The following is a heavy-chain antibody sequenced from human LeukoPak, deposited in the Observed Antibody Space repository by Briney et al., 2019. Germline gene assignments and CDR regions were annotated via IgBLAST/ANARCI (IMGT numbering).Heavy chain of an antibody. V-gene: IGHV3-21*01. CDR1: GFTFSSYS. CDR2: ISSSSSYI. CDR3: ARDRVVPAALWYFDY. D-gene: IGHD2-2*01. Sequence: GGSLRLSCAASGFTFSSYSMNWVRQAPGKGLEWVSSISSSSSYIYYADSVKGRFTISRDSAKNSLYLQMNSLRAEDTAVYYCARDRVVPAALWYFDYWGQGTLVTVSS. J-gene: IGHJ4*02.